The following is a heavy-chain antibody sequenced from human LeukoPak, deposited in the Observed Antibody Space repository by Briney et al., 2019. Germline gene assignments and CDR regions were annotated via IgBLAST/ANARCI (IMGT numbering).Heavy chain of an antibody. CDR1: GFSISSYE. D-gene: IGHD1-7*01. CDR2: ISSSGSTI. CDR3: ARVELAPYYYYMDV. Sequence: PGGSLRLSCAASGFSISSYEMNWVRQAPGKGLEWVSHISSSGSTIWYADSVKGRFTISRDNAKNSLYLQMNSLRAEDTAVYYSARVELAPYYYYMDVWGKGTTVTVSS. V-gene: IGHV3-48*03. J-gene: IGHJ6*03.